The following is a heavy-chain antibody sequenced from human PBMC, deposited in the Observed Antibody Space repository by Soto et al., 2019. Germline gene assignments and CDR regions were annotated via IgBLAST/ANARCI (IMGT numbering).Heavy chain of an antibody. J-gene: IGHJ1*01. CDR3: AKYQGFAVARARVRAEYFQH. Sequence: EVQLLESGGGLVQPGGSLRLSCAASGFTFSSYAMSWVRQAPGKGLEWVSAISGSGGSTYYTESVKGRFTISRDNSKNTLYLQINSLRAEDTAVYYCAKYQGFAVARARVRAEYFQHWGQGTLVTVSS. CDR2: ISGSGGST. V-gene: IGHV3-23*01. CDR1: GFTFSSYA. D-gene: IGHD6-19*01.